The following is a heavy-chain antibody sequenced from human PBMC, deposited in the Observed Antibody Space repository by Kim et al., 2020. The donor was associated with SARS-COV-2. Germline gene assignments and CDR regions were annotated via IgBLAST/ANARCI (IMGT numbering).Heavy chain of an antibody. J-gene: IGHJ5*02. V-gene: IGHV4-31*03. CDR1: GGSISSGGYY. Sequence: SETLSLTCTVSGGSISSGGYYWSWLRPHPGKGLEWIGYIYYSASTYYNPSLQCRVTIYVDTSTNQLSLNLSSVTAADTAVYYCARVVVGATGRFDPWGQG. D-gene: IGHD2-15*01. CDR3: ARVVVGATGRFDP. CDR2: IYYSAST.